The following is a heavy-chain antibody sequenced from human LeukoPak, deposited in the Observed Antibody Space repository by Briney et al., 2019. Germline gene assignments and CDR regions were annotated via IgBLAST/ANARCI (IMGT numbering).Heavy chain of an antibody. D-gene: IGHD4-17*01. J-gene: IGHJ4*02. CDR2: ISGTGRTT. Sequence: PGGSLRLSCAASRFTFSNYNMNWVRQAPGKGLEWVAYISGTGRTTNYADSVKGRFTISRDNAKNTLYLQMNSLRAEDTAVYYCARDRYGDYYFDYWGQGTLVTVSS. CDR1: RFTFSNYN. V-gene: IGHV3-48*04. CDR3: ARDRYGDYYFDY.